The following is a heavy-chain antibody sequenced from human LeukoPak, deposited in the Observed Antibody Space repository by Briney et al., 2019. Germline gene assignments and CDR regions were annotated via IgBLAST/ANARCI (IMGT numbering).Heavy chain of an antibody. V-gene: IGHV3-53*01. CDR3: ARVWYDILTGYVDY. D-gene: IGHD3-9*01. J-gene: IGHJ4*02. CDR2: IYSGGST. Sequence: QPGGSLRLSCAASGFTVSSNYMSWVRQAPGKGLEWVSVIYSGGSTYYADSVKGRFTISRDNSKNTLYLQMNSLRAEDTAVYYCARVWYDILTGYVDYWGQGTLVTVSS. CDR1: GFTVSSNY.